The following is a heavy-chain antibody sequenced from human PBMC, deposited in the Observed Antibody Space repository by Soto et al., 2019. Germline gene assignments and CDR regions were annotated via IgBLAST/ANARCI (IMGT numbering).Heavy chain of an antibody. CDR1: GYSFTSYG. Sequence: QVQLAQSGAEVKKPGASVKVSCKASGYSFTSYGISWVRQAPGQGLDWMGWISAYNGNTKYAQDVQGRVTMTTDTSTSTAYMELRSLRSDDTAMYYCARFSGGSYNTYYFYYGMDVWGQGTTVTVSS. CDR2: ISAYNGNT. CDR3: ARFSGGSYNTYYFYYGMDV. V-gene: IGHV1-18*04. J-gene: IGHJ6*02. D-gene: IGHD2-15*01.